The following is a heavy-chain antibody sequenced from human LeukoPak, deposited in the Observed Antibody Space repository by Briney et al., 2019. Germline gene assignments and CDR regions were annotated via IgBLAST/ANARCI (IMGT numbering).Heavy chain of an antibody. CDR1: GGSISSGGYS. Sequence: PSQTLSLTCAVSGGSISSGGYSWSWIRQPPGKGLEWIGYIYYSGSTNYNPSLKSRVTISVDTSKNQFSLKLSSVTAADTAVYYCARRPRFYDSSGYYLDYWGQGTLVTVSS. CDR2: IYYSGST. V-gene: IGHV4-30-4*07. J-gene: IGHJ4*02. D-gene: IGHD3-22*01. CDR3: ARRPRFYDSSGYYLDY.